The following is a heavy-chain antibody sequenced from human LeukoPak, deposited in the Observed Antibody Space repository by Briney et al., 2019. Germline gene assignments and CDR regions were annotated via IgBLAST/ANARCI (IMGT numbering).Heavy chain of an antibody. Sequence: ASVKVSCKASGYTFTGYYMHWVRQAPGQGLEWMGWMNPNSGGSGPAQKFQGRVTMTWNTPISTAYMELSGLTSDDTAVYYCAREVRRGTYDYWGQGTLVTVTP. CDR2: MNPNSGGS. CDR1: GYTFTGYY. D-gene: IGHD3-16*01. CDR3: AREVRRGTYDY. J-gene: IGHJ4*02. V-gene: IGHV1-8*02.